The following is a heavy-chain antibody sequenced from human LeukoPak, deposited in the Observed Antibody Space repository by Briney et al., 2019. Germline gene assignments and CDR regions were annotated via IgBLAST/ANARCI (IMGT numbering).Heavy chain of an antibody. J-gene: IGHJ3*02. CDR1: GFTFSSYA. CDR2: ISGSGGRT. V-gene: IGHV3-23*01. D-gene: IGHD3-10*01. Sequence: GGSLRLSCAASGFTFSSYAMSWVRQAPGKGLEWVSSISGSGGRTHYTDSVKGRFTISRDNAKNSLYLQMNSLRAEDTAVYYCAREVGSGSYFGAFDIWGQGTMVTVSS. CDR3: AREVGSGSYFGAFDI.